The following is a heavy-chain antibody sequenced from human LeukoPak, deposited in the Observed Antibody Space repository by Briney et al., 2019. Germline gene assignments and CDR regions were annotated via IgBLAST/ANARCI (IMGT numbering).Heavy chain of an antibody. CDR3: TRGYRSPHY. D-gene: IGHD6-13*01. V-gene: IGHV3-7*04. CDR2: INEDGSEK. CDR1: AFTFNTYW. J-gene: IGHJ4*02. Sequence: GGSLRLSCAASAFTFNTYWMTWVRQAPGKGLEWVASINEDGSEKHYVDSVKGRFTISRDDAKNSLYLQMNSLRAEDTAPYYCTRGYRSPHYWGQGTLVTVSS.